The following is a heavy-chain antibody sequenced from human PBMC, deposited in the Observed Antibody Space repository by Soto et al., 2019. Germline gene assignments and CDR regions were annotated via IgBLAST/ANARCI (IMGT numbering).Heavy chain of an antibody. CDR3: ARDDSGYAGYFDL. J-gene: IGHJ2*01. D-gene: IGHD5-12*01. CDR1: GFAFSDYY. V-gene: IGHV3-11*05. Sequence: QVQLVESGGGLVKPGGSLRLSCAASGFAFSDYYMTWIRQAPGRGLEWVSYISSTSTYTNYADSVKGRFTIFRDNAKNSLYLQMNSLRAEDTAVYYCARDDSGYAGYFDLWGRGTLVTVSS. CDR2: ISSTSTYT.